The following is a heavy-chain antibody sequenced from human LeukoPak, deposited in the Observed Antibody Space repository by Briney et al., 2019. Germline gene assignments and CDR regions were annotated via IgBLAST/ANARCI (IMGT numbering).Heavy chain of an antibody. V-gene: IGHV4-39*01. CDR1: GGSLSSSSYY. D-gene: IGHD3-9*01. CDR3: VRPDDNSFDF. Sequence: PSETLSLTCSVSGGSLSSSSYYWGWVRQPPRGGLEWVGYIYETGSTTYNPSLNDRVTISVDTSKNQFSLRPRSVPPAHTAVYDCVRPDDNSFDFWGQGTMVTVCS. CDR2: IYETGST. J-gene: IGHJ3*01.